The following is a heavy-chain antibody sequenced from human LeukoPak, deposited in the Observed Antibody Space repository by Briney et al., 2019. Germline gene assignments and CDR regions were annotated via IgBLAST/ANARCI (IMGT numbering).Heavy chain of an antibody. CDR3: ARVTTRYDDVFDI. J-gene: IGHJ3*02. D-gene: IGHD4-11*01. CDR2: INPSGGST. Sequence: ASVKVSCKASGYTFTSYYMHWVRQAPGQGLEWMGIINPSGGSTSYAQKFQGRVTMTRDMSTSTVYMELSSLRSEDTAVYYCARVTTRYDDVFDIWGQGTMVTVSS. V-gene: IGHV1-46*01. CDR1: GYTFTSYY.